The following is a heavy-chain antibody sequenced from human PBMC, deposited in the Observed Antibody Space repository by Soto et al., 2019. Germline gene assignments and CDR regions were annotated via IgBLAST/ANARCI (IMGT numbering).Heavy chain of an antibody. Sequence: QITLKESGPTLVKPTQTLTLTCTFSGFSLSTSGVGVGWIRQPPGKALEWLALIYWNADKRYSPSLKSRLTITKDTSKNQVVLTMTNMDPVDTATYYCARRVGARGDFDYWGQGTLVTVSS. J-gene: IGHJ4*02. CDR2: IYWNADK. D-gene: IGHD3-10*01. CDR1: GFSLSTSGVG. CDR3: ARRVGARGDFDY. V-gene: IGHV2-5*01.